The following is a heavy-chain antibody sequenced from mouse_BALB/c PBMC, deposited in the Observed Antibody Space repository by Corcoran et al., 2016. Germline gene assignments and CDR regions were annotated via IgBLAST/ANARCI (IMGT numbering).Heavy chain of an antibody. V-gene: IGHV1S34*01. CDR3: ARRDYDYWYFDV. Sequence: LVKTGASLKISCKASGSSFTGYYMHWVKQSHGKSLGGIGYISCLNGATSYNQTFKGKATFTVDTSSSTASMQVNSLTSEDAAVYYCARRDYDYWYFDVWGAGTTVTVSS. J-gene: IGHJ1*01. CDR2: ISCLNGAT. CDR1: GSSFTGYY. D-gene: IGHD2-4*01.